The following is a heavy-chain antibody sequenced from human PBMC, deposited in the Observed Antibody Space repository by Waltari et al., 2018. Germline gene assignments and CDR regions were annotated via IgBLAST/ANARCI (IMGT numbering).Heavy chain of an antibody. CDR2: IKQDGSEK. CDR1: GFPLSSHW. Sequence: EVQLVESGGGLVQPGGSLRLSCAASGFPLSSHWMSWVRQAPGKGLEWVANIKQDGSEKYYVDSVKGRFTISRDNAKNSLYLQMNSLRAEDTAVYYCARDLRWNGAYWGQGTLVTVSS. V-gene: IGHV3-7*01. J-gene: IGHJ4*02. CDR3: ARDLRWNGAY. D-gene: IGHD1-1*01.